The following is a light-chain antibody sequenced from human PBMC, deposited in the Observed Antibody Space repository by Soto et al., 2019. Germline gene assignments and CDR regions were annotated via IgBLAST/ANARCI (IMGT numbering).Light chain of an antibody. V-gene: IGLV2-14*03. CDR1: SSDIGGYKY. CDR3: SSYTTGSTLVV. CDR2: DVN. J-gene: IGLJ2*01. Sequence: QSVLTQPASVSGSPGQSITISCTGTSSDIGGYKYVSWYQQHPAKAPKLMIYDVNNRPSGVSNRFAGSKSGNTASLTISGLQAEDEADYYCSSYTTGSTLVVFGGGTKVTVL.